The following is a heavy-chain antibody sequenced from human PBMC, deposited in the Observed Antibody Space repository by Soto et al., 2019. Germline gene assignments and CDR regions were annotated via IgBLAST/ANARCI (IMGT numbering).Heavy chain of an antibody. D-gene: IGHD2-2*03. CDR1: GGSFSGYY. CDR2: INHSGST. Sequence: SETLSLTCAVYGGSFSGYYWSWIRQPPGKGLEWIGEINHSGSTNYNPSLKSRVTISVDTSKNQFSLKLSSVTAADTAVYYCARARGYCSSTSCYHYYYYYYGMDVWGQGTTVT. J-gene: IGHJ6*02. CDR3: ARARGYCSSTSCYHYYYYYYGMDV. V-gene: IGHV4-34*01.